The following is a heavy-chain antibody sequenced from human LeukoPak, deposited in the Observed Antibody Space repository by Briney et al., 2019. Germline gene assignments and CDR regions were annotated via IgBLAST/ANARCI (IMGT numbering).Heavy chain of an antibody. V-gene: IGHV4-30-2*01. CDR2: IYHTGLT. CDR3: AREMLDNHWFDP. J-gene: IGHJ5*02. D-gene: IGHD3-10*02. CDR1: GVSIISGGYY. Sequence: KSSETLSLTCTVSGVSIISGGYYWSWLRQPPGKGLEWIGYIYHTGLTYYNPSLKSRVTISVDRSKNQFSLELTSLTAADTAVYYCAREMLDNHWFDPWGQGTLVTVSS.